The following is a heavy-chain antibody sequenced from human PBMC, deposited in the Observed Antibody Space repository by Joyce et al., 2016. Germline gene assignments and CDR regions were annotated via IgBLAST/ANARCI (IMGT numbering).Heavy chain of an antibody. D-gene: IGHD2-2*01. Sequence: QVQLQESGPGLVKPSETLSLTCTVSGASISSYYWSWIRQPPGKGLEWIGSIYYSGSTKYNPSLKSRVTISVDTSKKQFSLRLSSVTAADTAVYYCARDPGYCITSSCYRWFDPWGQGTLVTVSS. CDR3: ARDPGYCITSSCYRWFDP. V-gene: IGHV4-59*01. CDR2: IYYSGST. J-gene: IGHJ5*02. CDR1: GASISSYY.